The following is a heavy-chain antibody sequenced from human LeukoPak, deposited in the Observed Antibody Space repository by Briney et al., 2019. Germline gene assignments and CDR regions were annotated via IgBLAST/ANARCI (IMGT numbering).Heavy chain of an antibody. D-gene: IGHD3-3*01. J-gene: IGHJ3*02. CDR3: ALYYDFWSGPPGAFDI. CDR1: GGSISSSSYY. CDR2: IYYSGST. V-gene: IGHV4-39*07. Sequence: PSETLSLTCTVSGGSISSSSYYWGWIRQPPGKGLEWIGSIYYSGSTYYNPSLKSRVTISVDTSKNQFSLKLSSVTAADTAVYYCALYYDFWSGPPGAFDIWGQGTMVTVFS.